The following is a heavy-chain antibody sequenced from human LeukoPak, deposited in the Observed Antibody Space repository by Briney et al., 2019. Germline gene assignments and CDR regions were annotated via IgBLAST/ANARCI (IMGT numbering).Heavy chain of an antibody. CDR3: ARDRSVAAAGTGDYYYYGMDV. J-gene: IGHJ6*02. CDR1: GGTFSSYA. Sequence: GASVKVSCKASGGTFSSYAISWVRQAPGQGLEWMGRIIPILGIAIYAQKFQGRVTITADKSTSTAYMELSSLRSEDTAVYYCARDRSVAAAGTGDYYYYGMDVWGQGTTVTVSS. CDR2: IIPILGIA. V-gene: IGHV1-69*04. D-gene: IGHD6-13*01.